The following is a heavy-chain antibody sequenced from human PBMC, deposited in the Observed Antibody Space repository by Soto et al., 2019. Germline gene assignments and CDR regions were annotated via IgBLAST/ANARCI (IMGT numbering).Heavy chain of an antibody. CDR1: GFSFGSSA. D-gene: IGHD1-1*01. Sequence: GGSLRLSCSVSGFSFGSSAMHWLRQAPGKGLEYVSSIRNDGLRTYYADSAKGRFTISRDNSENTLYLQMNSLRADDTDLYYCLKGLTDSNFGYERAFDIWGQGTTVTVSS. V-gene: IGHV3-64D*08. CDR3: LKGLTDSNFGYERAFDI. CDR2: IRNDGLRT. J-gene: IGHJ3*02.